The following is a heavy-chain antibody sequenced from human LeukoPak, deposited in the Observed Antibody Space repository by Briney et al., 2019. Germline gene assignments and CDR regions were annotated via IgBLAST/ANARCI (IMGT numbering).Heavy chain of an antibody. J-gene: IGHJ4*02. D-gene: IGHD6-13*01. CDR1: GFTVSSNH. V-gene: IGHV3-53*01. Sequence: PGRSLRLSCAASGFTVSSNHMSWVRQGPGKGLEWVSVIYSGGSTYYADSVKGRFTISRDNSKNTLYLQMNSLRAEDTAVYYCASHSSSWYGFDYWGQGTLVTVSS. CDR2: IYSGGST. CDR3: ASHSSSWYGFDY.